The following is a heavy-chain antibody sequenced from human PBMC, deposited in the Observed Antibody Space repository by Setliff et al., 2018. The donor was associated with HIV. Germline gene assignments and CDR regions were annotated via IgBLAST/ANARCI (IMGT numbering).Heavy chain of an antibody. J-gene: IGHJ4*02. D-gene: IGHD3-22*01. Sequence: PSETLSLTCSVSGGVSGGDMGVHDWSWIRQPPGKGLEWIGYIYDNEKTFYNPSLKSRVTITVDTSKNQFSLKLSSVTAADTAVYYCARHDSSGYWYYFDYWGQGTLVTVSS. CDR1: GGVSGGDMGVHD. CDR2: IYDNEKT. V-gene: IGHV4-61*08. CDR3: ARHDSSGYWYYFDY.